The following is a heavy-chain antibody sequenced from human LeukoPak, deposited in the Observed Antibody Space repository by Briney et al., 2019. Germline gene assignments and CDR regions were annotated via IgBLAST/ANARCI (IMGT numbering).Heavy chain of an antibody. CDR2: ISYDGTNK. V-gene: IGHV3-30*18. D-gene: IGHD2-15*01. Sequence: PETSLRLSCAASGFTFSSYGMHWVRQAPGKRLEWVAVISYDGTNKYYADSVKGRFTISRDNSKNTLYLQMNSLRAEDTAVYYCAKDKSGGLLGYFDLWGRGTLVTVSS. CDR3: AKDKSGGLLGYFDL. CDR1: GFTFSSYG. J-gene: IGHJ2*01.